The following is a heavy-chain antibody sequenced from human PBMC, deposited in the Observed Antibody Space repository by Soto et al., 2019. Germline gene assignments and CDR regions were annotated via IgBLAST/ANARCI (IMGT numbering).Heavy chain of an antibody. D-gene: IGHD6-13*01. CDR3: ARGYSSSWYYYYYGMDV. V-gene: IGHV4-34*01. CDR2: INHSGST. CDR1: GGSFGGYY. Sequence: PSETLSLTCAVYGGSFGGYYWSWIRQPPGKGLEWIGEINHSGSTNYNPSLKSRVTISVDTSKNQFSLKLSSVTAADTAVYYCARGYSSSWYYYYYGMDVWGQGTTVTVTS. J-gene: IGHJ6*02.